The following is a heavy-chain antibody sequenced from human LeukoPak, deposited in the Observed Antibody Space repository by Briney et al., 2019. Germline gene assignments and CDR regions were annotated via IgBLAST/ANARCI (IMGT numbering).Heavy chain of an antibody. D-gene: IGHD1-26*01. CDR1: GFTFSTYG. CDR3: ARIMLSWREFDC. J-gene: IGHJ4*02. CDR2: IGKSGDST. Sequence: GGSLRLSCAASGFTFSTYGMSWVRQAPGKGMEWVSAIGKSGDSTYYADSMKGRFTISRDNSKNTLYLQMNSLRAEDTAVYYCARIMLSWREFDCWGQGTLVTVSS. V-gene: IGHV3-23*01.